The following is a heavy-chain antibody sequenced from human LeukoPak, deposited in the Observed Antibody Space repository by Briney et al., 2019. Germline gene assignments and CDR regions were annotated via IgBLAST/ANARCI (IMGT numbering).Heavy chain of an antibody. V-gene: IGHV3-7*01. CDR2: INEDGSEK. D-gene: IGHD6-13*01. CDR3: ARDQGAAGDY. Sequence: GGSLRLSCAASGFTFGNYWMTWVRQAPGKGLEWVANINEDGSEKFYVDSVKGRFTISRDNTKKSVYLQMNSLIAEDTALYYCARDQGAAGDYWGQGTLVTVSS. J-gene: IGHJ4*02. CDR1: GFTFGNYW.